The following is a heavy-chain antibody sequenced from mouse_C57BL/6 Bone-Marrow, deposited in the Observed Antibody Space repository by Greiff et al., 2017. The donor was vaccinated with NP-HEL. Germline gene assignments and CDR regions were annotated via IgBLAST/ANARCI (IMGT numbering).Heavy chain of an antibody. V-gene: IGHV1-15*01. D-gene: IGHD1-1*01. CDR3: TRFFYYGSSPSWFAY. J-gene: IGHJ3*01. Sequence: VQLQQSGAELVRPGASVTLSCKASGYTFTDYEMHWVKQTPVHGLEWIGAIDPETGGTAYNQKFKGKAILTADKSSSTAYMELRSLTSEDSAVYYCTRFFYYGSSPSWFAYRGQGTLVTVSA. CDR1: GYTFTDYE. CDR2: IDPETGGT.